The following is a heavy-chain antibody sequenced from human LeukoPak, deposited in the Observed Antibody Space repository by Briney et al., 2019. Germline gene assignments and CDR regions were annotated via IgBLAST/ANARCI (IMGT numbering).Heavy chain of an antibody. J-gene: IGHJ5*02. V-gene: IGHV4-34*01. Sequence: PSETLSLTCAVYGGSFSGYYWSWIRQPPGKGLEWIGEINHSGSTNYNPSLKSRVTISVDTSKNQFSLKLSSVTAADTAVYYCARDARDLYSANSGYLWFDPWGQGTLVTVSS. CDR3: ARDARDLYSANSGYLWFDP. D-gene: IGHD3-22*01. CDR1: GGSFSGYY. CDR2: INHSGST.